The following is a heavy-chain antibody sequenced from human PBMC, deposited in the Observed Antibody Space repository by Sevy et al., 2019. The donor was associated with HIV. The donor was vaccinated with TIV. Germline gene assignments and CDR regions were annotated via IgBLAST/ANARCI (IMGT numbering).Heavy chain of an antibody. D-gene: IGHD2-21*02. J-gene: IGHJ4*02. V-gene: IGHV3-23*01. CDR1: GFTLGSYT. CDR3: AKTLQKLPFHPHYFDY. CDR2: ISATGDST. Sequence: GGSLRLSCAASGFTLGSYTMNWVRQAPGKGLEWVASISATGDSTYYADSVKGRFTISRDVSKGILYLQMNSLTAEDTAIFYSAKTLQKLPFHPHYFDYWGQGTLVTVSS.